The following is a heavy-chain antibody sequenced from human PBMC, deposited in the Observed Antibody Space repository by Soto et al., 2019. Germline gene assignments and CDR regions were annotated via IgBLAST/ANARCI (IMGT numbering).Heavy chain of an antibody. J-gene: IGHJ6*02. V-gene: IGHV1-3*04. CDR2: INTANGNT. Sequence: ASVKVSCKTSGGTFSNDIITWVRQAPGQGLEWMGWINTANGNTYYSQKFQGRVTITRDTSASTAYMELSGLRSEDTAVYYCARCITLVRGVRSYVMDFWAQGTTVTVSS. CDR1: GGTFSNDI. D-gene: IGHD3-10*01. CDR3: ARCITLVRGVRSYVMDF.